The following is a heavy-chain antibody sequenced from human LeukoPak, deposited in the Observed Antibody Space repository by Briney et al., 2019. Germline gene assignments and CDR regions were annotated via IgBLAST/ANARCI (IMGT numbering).Heavy chain of an antibody. CDR1: GGSISSGGSISSGSYY. V-gene: IGHV4-61*02. CDR2: ISTSGST. CDR3: ARLTVTTQPFDP. J-gene: IGHJ5*02. D-gene: IGHD4-17*01. Sequence: SETLSLTCTVSGGSISSGGSISSGSYYWSWIRQPAGKGLEWIGRISTSGSTNYNPSLKSRVTISVDTSKNQFSLKLSSVTAADTAVYYCARLTVTTQPFDPWGQGTLVTVSS.